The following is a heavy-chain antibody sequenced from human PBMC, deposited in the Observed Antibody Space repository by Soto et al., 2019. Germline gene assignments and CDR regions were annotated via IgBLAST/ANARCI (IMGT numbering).Heavy chain of an antibody. V-gene: IGHV3-7*05. CDR2: IKHDGSEI. Sequence: GGSLRLSCTAFGFTFNIYWMSWVRQAPGKGPEWVANIKHDGSEIYYVDSVRGRFTISRDNAKNSLYLQMNSLRAEDTAIYYCARDWRYCSGGRCDRPFHFDYWGHGTLVTVSS. CDR1: GFTFNIYW. CDR3: ARDWRYCSGGRCDRPFHFDY. J-gene: IGHJ4*01. D-gene: IGHD2-15*01.